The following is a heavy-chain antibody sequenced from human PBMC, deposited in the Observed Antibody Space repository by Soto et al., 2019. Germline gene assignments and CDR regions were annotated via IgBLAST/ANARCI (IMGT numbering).Heavy chain of an antibody. CDR1: GYIFVNYG. CDR3: AMVDNYVTPTPQDV. Sequence: QVPLVQSGDEVRKPGSSVKVSCKASGYIFVNYGIAWVRQAPGQGLEWMGWISPYSGKTHYASKVQGRLTMTTDTSTSTAYMDLGSLTSGDTAVYYCAMVDNYVTPTPQDVWGQGTTGTVSS. J-gene: IGHJ6*02. V-gene: IGHV1-18*01. CDR2: ISPYSGKT. D-gene: IGHD3-16*01.